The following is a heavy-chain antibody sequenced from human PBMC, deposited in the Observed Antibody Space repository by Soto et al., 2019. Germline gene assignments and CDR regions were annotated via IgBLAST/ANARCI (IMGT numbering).Heavy chain of an antibody. V-gene: IGHV3-9*01. D-gene: IGHD6-19*01. Sequence: SLRLSCVASGFKFDDYGMHWVLHTPVKGLEWIAGLSKDSLSISYGASMKGRFTISRDNAKNSLYLQLNSPRPEDTALYYCVKDALTAVAFYFDYWGRGALVTVSS. CDR1: GFKFDDYG. CDR3: VKDALTAVAFYFDY. CDR2: LSKDSLSI. J-gene: IGHJ4*01.